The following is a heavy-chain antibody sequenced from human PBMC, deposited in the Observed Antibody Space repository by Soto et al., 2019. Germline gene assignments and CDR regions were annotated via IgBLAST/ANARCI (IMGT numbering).Heavy chain of an antibody. CDR3: ARGELRFWFDP. CDR1: GGCISSGGYY. Sequence: QVQLQESGPGLVKPSQTLSLTSTVSGGCISSGGYYWSWIRQHPGKGLEGIGYISYSGSTYYNPSLKSRVTISVDTSKNQFSLKLSSVTAADTAVYYCARGELRFWFDPWGQGTLVTVSS. D-gene: IGHD1-26*01. J-gene: IGHJ5*02. CDR2: ISYSGST. V-gene: IGHV4-31*03.